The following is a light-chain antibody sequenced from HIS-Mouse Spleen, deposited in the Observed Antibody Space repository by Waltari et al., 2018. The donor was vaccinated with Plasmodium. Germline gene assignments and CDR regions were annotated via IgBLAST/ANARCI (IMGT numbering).Light chain of an antibody. CDR3: YSTDSSGNHRV. Sequence: SYELTQPPSVSVSPGQTARITCSGDASPKKYAYWYQQKSGQAPVLVTYEDSKRPSAIPERFSGSSSGTMATLTISGAQVEDEADYYCYSTDSSGNHRVFGGGTKLTVL. CDR2: EDS. V-gene: IGLV3-10*01. CDR1: ASPKKY. J-gene: IGLJ3*02.